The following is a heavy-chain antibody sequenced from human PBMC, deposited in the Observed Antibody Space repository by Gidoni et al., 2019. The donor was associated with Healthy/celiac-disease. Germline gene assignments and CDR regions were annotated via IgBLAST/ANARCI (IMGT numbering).Heavy chain of an antibody. CDR3: AKDAPVAATSTFDY. Sequence: QVQLVESGGSVVQPGRSLRLSCAASGFTFSSYGMHWVRQAPGKGLEWVAVISYDGSNKYYADSVKGRFTISRDNSKNTLYLQMNSLRAEDTAVYYCAKDAPVAATSTFDYWGQGTLVTVSS. D-gene: IGHD2-15*01. V-gene: IGHV3-30*18. CDR2: ISYDGSNK. CDR1: GFTFSSYG. J-gene: IGHJ4*02.